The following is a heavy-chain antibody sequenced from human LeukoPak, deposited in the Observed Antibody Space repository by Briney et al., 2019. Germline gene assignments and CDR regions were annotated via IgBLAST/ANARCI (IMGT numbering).Heavy chain of an antibody. CDR1: GFTFSSYG. J-gene: IGHJ3*02. D-gene: IGHD3-22*01. CDR3: ARRAMYYYGRSGYSAAFDI. Sequence: GGSLRLSCAASGFTFSSYGMLWVRQAPGKGLEWVAVIWDDGSNKYYADSVKGRLTISRDNFKNTLYLQMNSLRAEDTALYYCARRAMYYYGRSGYSAAFDIWGQGTMVTVSS. CDR2: IWDDGSNK. V-gene: IGHV3-33*01.